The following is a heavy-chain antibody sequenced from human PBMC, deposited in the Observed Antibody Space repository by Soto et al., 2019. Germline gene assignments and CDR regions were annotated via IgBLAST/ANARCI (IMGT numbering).Heavy chain of an antibody. CDR1: GGSFSGYY. CDR3: ARGRNAYYYYYGMDV. Sequence: SETLSLTCAVYGGSFSGYYWSWIRQPPGKGLEGIREINHSGSTNYNPSLKSRVTISVDTSKNQFSLKLSSVTAADTAVYYCARGRNAYYYYYGMDVWGQGTTVTVSS. J-gene: IGHJ6*02. V-gene: IGHV4-34*01. CDR2: INHSGST.